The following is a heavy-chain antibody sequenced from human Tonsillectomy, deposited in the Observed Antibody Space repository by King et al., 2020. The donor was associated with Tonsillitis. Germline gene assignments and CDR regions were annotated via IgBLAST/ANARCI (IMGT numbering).Heavy chain of an antibody. J-gene: IGHJ6*02. CDR3: ARYYDILTGGYYYGMDV. CDR2: TYYRSKWYN. D-gene: IGHD3-9*01. V-gene: IGHV6-1*01. Sequence: VQLQQSGPGLVKPSQTLSLTCALSGDSVSSNSAAWNWIRQSPSRGLEWLGRTYYRSKWYNDYAVSVKSRITINPDTSKNQFSLQLNSVTPEDTAVYYCARYYDILTGGYYYGMDVWGQGTTVTVSS. CDR1: GDSVSSNSAA.